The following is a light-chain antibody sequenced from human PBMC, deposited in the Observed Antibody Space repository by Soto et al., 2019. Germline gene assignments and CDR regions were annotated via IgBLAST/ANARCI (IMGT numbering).Light chain of an antibody. CDR3: QQYGSSPIT. CDR2: GAS. Sequence: EIVLTQSPGTLSLSPWERATLSCRASQSVSSSLAWYQQKTGQAPRLLISGASSRATGIPDRVSGSGSETDCTLTISRREPEDFALYYCQQYGSSPITFGQGTRLEIK. J-gene: IGKJ5*01. V-gene: IGKV3-20*01. CDR1: QSVSSS.